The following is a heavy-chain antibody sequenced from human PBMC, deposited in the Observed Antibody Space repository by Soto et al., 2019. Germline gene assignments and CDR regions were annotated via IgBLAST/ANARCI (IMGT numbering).Heavy chain of an antibody. CDR3: VKDSEPCRGCRPSYYGMDV. V-gene: IGHV3-23*01. Sequence: GSLRLSCAASGFTFSSYAMSWVRQAPGKGLEWVSVISGSGTSTYYADSVKGLFTISRDNSKNTLYLQMNSLRVEDTAVYYCVKDSEPCRGCRPSYYGMDVWGQGTTVTSP. D-gene: IGHD3-10*01. J-gene: IGHJ6*02. CDR1: GFTFSSYA. CDR2: ISGSGTST.